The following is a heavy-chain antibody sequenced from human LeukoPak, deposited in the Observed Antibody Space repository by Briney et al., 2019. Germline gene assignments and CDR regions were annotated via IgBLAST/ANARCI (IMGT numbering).Heavy chain of an antibody. CDR1: GYTFTSYD. J-gene: IGHJ5*02. CDR2: MNPNSGNT. Sequence: ASVKVSCKASGYTFTSYDINWVRQATGQGLEWMGRMNPNSGNTGYAQKFQGRVTITRNTSISTAYMELSSLRSEDTAVYYCARARRITIPYSSSWYGHNNWFDPWGQGTLVTVSS. D-gene: IGHD6-13*01. CDR3: ARARRITIPYSSSWYGHNNWFDP. V-gene: IGHV1-8*03.